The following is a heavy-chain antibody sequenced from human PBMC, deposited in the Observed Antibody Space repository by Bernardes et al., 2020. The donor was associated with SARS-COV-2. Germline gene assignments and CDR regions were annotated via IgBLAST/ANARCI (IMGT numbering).Heavy chain of an antibody. D-gene: IGHD6-19*01. Sequence: GGSLRLSCSASGFTFGNSAMHWVRQAPGKGLEWVSGISGGGGSTYYADSVKGRFTISRDNFKNTPYLRMNSLRAEDTAVYYCAKDGSGWSHFDYWGQGTLVTVSS. CDR2: ISGGGGST. CDR1: GFTFGNSA. V-gene: IGHV3-23*01. J-gene: IGHJ4*02. CDR3: AKDGSGWSHFDY.